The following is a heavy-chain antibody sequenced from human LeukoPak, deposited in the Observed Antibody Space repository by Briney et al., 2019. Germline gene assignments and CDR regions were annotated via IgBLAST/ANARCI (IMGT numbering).Heavy chain of an antibody. CDR2: INSDGSNT. CDR3: AREEDGYFDY. V-gene: IGHV3-74*01. CDR1: GFTFSSYW. J-gene: IGHJ4*02. D-gene: IGHD2-15*01. Sequence: GGSLRLSCAASGFTFSSYWMHWVRQAPGKGLVWVSRINSDGSNTGYTDSVKGRFTISRDNAKNTLYLQMNSLRAEDTAVYYCAREEDGYFDYWGQGTLVTVSS.